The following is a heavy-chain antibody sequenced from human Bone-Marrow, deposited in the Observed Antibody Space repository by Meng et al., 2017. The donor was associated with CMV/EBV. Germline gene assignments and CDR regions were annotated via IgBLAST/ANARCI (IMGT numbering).Heavy chain of an antibody. J-gene: IGHJ4*02. CDR1: GFPFATFD. Sequence: GESLKISCAASGFPFATFDMSWVRQAPGKGLEWISVILGSDDTAYYADSVKGRFTVSRDNAKNLLFLQMNSLRVEDTAVYYCAGLWIWGPGTLVTVSS. V-gene: IGHV3-23*01. D-gene: IGHD1-1*01. CDR2: ILGSDDTA. CDR3: AGLWI.